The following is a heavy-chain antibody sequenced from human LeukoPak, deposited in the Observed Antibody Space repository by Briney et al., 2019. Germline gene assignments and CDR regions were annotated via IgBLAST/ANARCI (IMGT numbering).Heavy chain of an antibody. Sequence: ASVKVSCKASGYTFTGYYMHWVRQAPGQGLEWMGWINPNSGGTNYAQKFQGWVTMTRDTSISTACMELSRLRSDDTAVYYCARDREYYDSSGYSQNYYYGMDVWGQGTTVTVSS. CDR1: GYTFTGYY. CDR3: ARDREYYDSSGYSQNYYYGMDV. CDR2: INPNSGGT. J-gene: IGHJ6*02. V-gene: IGHV1-2*04. D-gene: IGHD3-22*01.